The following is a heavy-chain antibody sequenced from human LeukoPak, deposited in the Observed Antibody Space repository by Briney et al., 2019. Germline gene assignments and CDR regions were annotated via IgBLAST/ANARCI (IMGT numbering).Heavy chain of an antibody. CDR3: AKGLRYFDWSSDY. J-gene: IGHJ4*02. Sequence: PGGSLRLSCAASGFTFSSYAMNWVRQAPGKGLEWVSVISASGSSTYYADSVKGRFTISRDNSKNTLYLQMNSLRAEDTAVYYCAKGLRYFDWSSDYWGQGTLVTVSS. CDR1: GFTFSSYA. D-gene: IGHD3-9*01. CDR2: ISASGSST. V-gene: IGHV3-23*01.